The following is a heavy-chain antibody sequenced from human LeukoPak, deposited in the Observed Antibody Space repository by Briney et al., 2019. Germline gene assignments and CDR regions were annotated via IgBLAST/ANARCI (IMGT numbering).Heavy chain of an antibody. CDR2: ISSSSSYI. V-gene: IGHV3-21*01. CDR3: ARVYSTIFGVVRNWFDP. CDR1: GFTFSSYS. J-gene: IGHJ5*02. Sequence: GGYLRLSCAASGFTFSSYSMNWVRQAPGKGLEWVSSISSSSSYIYYADSVKGRFTISRDNAKNSLYLQMNSLRAEDTAVYYCARVYSTIFGVVRNWFDPWGQGTLVTVSP. D-gene: IGHD3-3*01.